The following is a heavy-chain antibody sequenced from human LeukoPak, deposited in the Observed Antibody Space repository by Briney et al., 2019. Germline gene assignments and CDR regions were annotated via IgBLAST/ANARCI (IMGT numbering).Heavy chain of an antibody. CDR1: GFTFSSYG. V-gene: IGHV3-30*18. CDR2: ISYDGSNK. J-gene: IGHJ4*02. Sequence: GRSLRLSCAASGFTFSSYGMHWVRQAPGKGLEWVAVISYDGSNKYYADSVKGRFTISRDNSKNTLYLQMNSLRAEDTAVYYCAKDRRYSSSWYGDAGAFDYWGQGTLVTVSS. D-gene: IGHD6-13*01. CDR3: AKDRRYSSSWYGDAGAFDY.